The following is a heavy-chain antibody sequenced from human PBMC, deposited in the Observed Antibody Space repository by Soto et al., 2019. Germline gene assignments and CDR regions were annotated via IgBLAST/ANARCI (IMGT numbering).Heavy chain of an antibody. CDR1: GYTCTSYG. CDR3: PSTIFGVFYYCIDF. V-gene: IGHV1-18*01. D-gene: IGHD3-3*01. CDR2: INTSNGNN. J-gene: IGHJ6*02. Sequence: AAVKVSCKASGYTCTSYGLSWVRQSPGQGLEWMGWINTSNGNNNKAQKLQDRVTMTPDTSTQTAYMELRNLRYDETDVHYCPSTIFGVFYYCIDFWGQGTTVTVSS.